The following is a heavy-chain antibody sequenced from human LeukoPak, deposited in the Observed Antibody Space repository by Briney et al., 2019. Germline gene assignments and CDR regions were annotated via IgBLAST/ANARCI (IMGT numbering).Heavy chain of an antibody. CDR2: IYPCESDT. J-gene: IGHJ4*02. D-gene: IGHD5-18*01. CDR3: AGRAAMGKDFDD. Sequence: GESLQFSSKGSGYSFTSDWIGWVRHVPVKGLGWMGVIYPCESDTRYSPSFQGQVTISADKSISTAYRQWSSLKASDTAMYHCAGRAAMGKDFDDWGQGTRVTVSS. CDR1: GYSFTSDW. V-gene: IGHV5-51*01.